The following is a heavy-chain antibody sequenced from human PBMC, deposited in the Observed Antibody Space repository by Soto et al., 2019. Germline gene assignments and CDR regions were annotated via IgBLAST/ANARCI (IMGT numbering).Heavy chain of an antibody. CDR2: IYHSGST. Sequence: SETLSLTCAVSGGSISSGGYSWSWIRQPPGKGLEWIGYIYHSGSTYYNPSLKSRVTISVDRSKNQFSLKLSSVTAADTAIYYCADLTWTGSYFPWGQGTLVTVSS. CDR1: GGSISSGGYS. V-gene: IGHV4-30-2*01. J-gene: IGHJ5*02. CDR3: ADLTWTGSYFP. D-gene: IGHD3-9*01.